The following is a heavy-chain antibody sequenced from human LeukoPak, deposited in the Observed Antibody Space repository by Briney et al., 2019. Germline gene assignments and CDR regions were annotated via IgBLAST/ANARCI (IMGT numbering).Heavy chain of an antibody. CDR1: GGSISSYY. J-gene: IGHJ5*02. CDR2: IYYSGRT. V-gene: IGHV4-59*01. Sequence: SETLSLTCTVSGGSISSYYWSWIRQPAGKGLEWIGYIYYSGRTTYNPSLKSRVTISIDTSKSQFSLTLTSVTAADTAVYYCARVAYGSSWFDPWGQGTLVIVSS. CDR3: ARVAYGSSWFDP. D-gene: IGHD2-2*01.